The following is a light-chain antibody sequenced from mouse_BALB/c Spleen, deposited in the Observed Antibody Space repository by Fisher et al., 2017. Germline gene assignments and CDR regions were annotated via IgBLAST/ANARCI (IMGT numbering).Light chain of an antibody. CDR3: FQGSGYPLT. Sequence: DIVLTQTPAIMSASPGEKVTMTCSASSSVSSSYLYWYQQKSGSSPKLWIYSISNLASGVPGRFSGSESGNSYSLTISSMEAEDVATYYCFQGSGYPLTFGAGTKLELK. CDR1: SSVSS. V-gene: IGKV4-63*01. CDR2: SIS. J-gene: IGKJ5*01.